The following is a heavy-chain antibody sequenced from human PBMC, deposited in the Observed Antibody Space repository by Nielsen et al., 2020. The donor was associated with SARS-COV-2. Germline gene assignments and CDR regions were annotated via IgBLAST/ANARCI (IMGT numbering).Heavy chain of an antibody. Sequence: GGSLRFSCAASGFTFSSYAMSWVRQAPGKGLEWVSAISGSGGSTYYADSVKGRFTISRDNSKNTLYLQMNSLRAEDTAVYYCAKDRDGDYVRWFDPWGQGTLVTVSS. D-gene: IGHD4-17*01. V-gene: IGHV3-23*01. J-gene: IGHJ5*02. CDR3: AKDRDGDYVRWFDP. CDR2: ISGSGGST. CDR1: GFTFSSYA.